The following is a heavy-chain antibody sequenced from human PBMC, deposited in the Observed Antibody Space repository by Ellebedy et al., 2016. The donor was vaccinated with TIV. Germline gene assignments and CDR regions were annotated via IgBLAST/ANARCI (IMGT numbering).Heavy chain of an antibody. D-gene: IGHD3-10*01. Sequence: GSLRLSXTVSGGSMNNDCWSWIRQPPGKGLEWVGYVCHSGSPNNNPSLKRRLTMSLDTSKNQFSLKLSSVTAADTAVYYCARDNYGSLDYWGQGILVTVSS. J-gene: IGHJ4*02. CDR3: ARDNYGSLDY. CDR2: VCHSGSP. CDR1: GGSMNNDC. V-gene: IGHV4-59*01.